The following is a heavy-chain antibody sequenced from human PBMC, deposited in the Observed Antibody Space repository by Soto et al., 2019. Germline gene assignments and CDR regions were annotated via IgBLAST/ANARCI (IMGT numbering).Heavy chain of an antibody. CDR3: ARVEVVVTAIRNYYYGMDV. CDR1: GGTLSSYA. CDR2: IIPIFGTA. V-gene: IGHV1-69*13. D-gene: IGHD2-21*02. J-gene: IGHJ6*02. Sequence: SVRVSCKASGGTLSSYAISWVRQAPGQGLEWMGGIIPIFGTANYAQKFQGRVTITADESTSTAYMELSSLRSEDTAVYYCARVEVVVTAIRNYYYGMDVWGQGTTVTVSS.